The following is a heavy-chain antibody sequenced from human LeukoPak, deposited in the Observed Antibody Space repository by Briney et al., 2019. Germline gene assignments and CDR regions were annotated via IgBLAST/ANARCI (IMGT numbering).Heavy chain of an antibody. D-gene: IGHD3-9*01. CDR2: FHYSGST. CDR3: ARRDWLYGPSDY. Sequence: PSETLSLTCNVSGGSISNSGSYWGWIRQPPGKGLEWIGSFHYSGSTYYNPSLKSRVTISAETPKNQFSLKLTSVTAADTAVYYCARRDWLYGPSDYWGQGTLVTVSS. V-gene: IGHV4-39*07. J-gene: IGHJ4*02. CDR1: GGSISNSGSY.